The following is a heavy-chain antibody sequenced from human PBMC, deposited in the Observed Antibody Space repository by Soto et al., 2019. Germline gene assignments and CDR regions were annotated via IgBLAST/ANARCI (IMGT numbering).Heavy chain of an antibody. D-gene: IGHD5-12*01. J-gene: IGHJ6*02. CDR2: ISYDGNCK. V-gene: IGHV3-30-3*01. CDR1: RFTFSSYT. Sequence: GGSLRLSSAASRFTFSSYTMHWIRPAPGKGLEWVAVISYDGNCKYYADSVKGRFTISRDNSKNTLYLQMDSLRAEDTAVYYCARDGGMATIDRNFYYGMDVWGQGTTVTISS. CDR3: ARDGGMATIDRNFYYGMDV.